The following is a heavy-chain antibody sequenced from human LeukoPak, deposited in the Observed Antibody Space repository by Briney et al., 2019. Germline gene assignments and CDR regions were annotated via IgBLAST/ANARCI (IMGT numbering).Heavy chain of an antibody. Sequence: GGSLRLSCAASGFTFSSYAMSWVRQAPGKGLEWVSAISGSGGSTYYADSVKGRFTISRDDSKNTLYLQMNSLRAEDTAVYYCAKAGYCSSTSCPNYYYYGMDVWGQGTTVTVSS. CDR2: ISGSGGST. CDR3: AKAGYCSSTSCPNYYYYGMDV. V-gene: IGHV3-23*01. CDR1: GFTFSSYA. D-gene: IGHD2-2*01. J-gene: IGHJ6*02.